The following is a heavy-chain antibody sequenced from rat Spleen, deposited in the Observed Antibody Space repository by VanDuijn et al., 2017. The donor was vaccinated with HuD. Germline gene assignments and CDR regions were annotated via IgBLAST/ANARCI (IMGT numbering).Heavy chain of an antibody. V-gene: IGHV5-27*01. J-gene: IGHJ2*01. CDR2: ISPSGGST. D-gene: IGHD1-12*02. Sequence: EVQLVASGGGLVQPGRSLKLSCAASGFTFSNFDMAWVRQAPTKGLGWVASISPSGGSTYYRDAVKGRFTAYRDNAKSTLYLQRDSLRSEDTATYYFTRDSDGTPFDCWSQGDMVTVSS. CDR1: GFTFSNFD. CDR3: TRDSDGTPFDC.